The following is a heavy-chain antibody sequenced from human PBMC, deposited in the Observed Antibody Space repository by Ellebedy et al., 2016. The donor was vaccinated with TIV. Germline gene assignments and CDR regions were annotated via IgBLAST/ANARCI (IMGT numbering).Heavy chain of an antibody. Sequence: MPSETLSLTCTVSSDSFTSDFWNWIRQTPGKGLEWIGYIYYTGTASYNPSLKSRATMSIDTSKNQVSSKLFSVTAADTAVYFCARASYSIGYYGIDYWGPGNLVTVSS. CDR3: ARASYSIGYYGIDY. V-gene: IGHV4-59*01. D-gene: IGHD3-22*01. J-gene: IGHJ4*02. CDR2: IYYTGTA. CDR1: SDSFTSDF.